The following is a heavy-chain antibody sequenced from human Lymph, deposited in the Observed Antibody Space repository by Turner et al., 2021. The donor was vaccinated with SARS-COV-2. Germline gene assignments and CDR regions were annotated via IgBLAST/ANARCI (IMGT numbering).Heavy chain of an antibody. CDR1: GFTFSSYA. CDR2: ISFDGNNK. V-gene: IGHV3-30-3*01. J-gene: IGHJ4*02. D-gene: IGHD3-10*01. CDR3: ARGDYYGSGTYPGKTFDY. Sequence: QVQLVESAGGVVQPGRSLRLSCAASGFTFSSYAMHWVRQAPGKGLGWVAVISFDGNNKYYTDSVKGRFTISRDNSKNTLYLQLNSLRPEDTAVYYCARGDYYGSGTYPGKTFDYWGQGTLVTVSS.